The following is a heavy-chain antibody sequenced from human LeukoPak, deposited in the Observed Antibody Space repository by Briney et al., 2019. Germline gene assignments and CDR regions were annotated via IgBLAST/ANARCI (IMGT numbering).Heavy chain of an antibody. V-gene: IGHV1-24*01. CDR1: GYTLTELS. J-gene: IGHJ4*02. CDR2: FDPEDGET. CDR3: ATAPPVQYYYDSSGLY. Sequence: APVKVSCKVSGYTLTELSMHWVRQAPGKGLEWMGGFDPEDGETIYAQKFQGRVTMTEDTPTDTAYMELSSLRSEDTAVYYCATAPPVQYYYDSSGLYWGQGTLVTVSS. D-gene: IGHD3-22*01.